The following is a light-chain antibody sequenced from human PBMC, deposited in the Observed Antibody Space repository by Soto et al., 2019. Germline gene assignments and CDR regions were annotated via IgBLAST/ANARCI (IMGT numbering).Light chain of an antibody. J-gene: IGKJ5*01. V-gene: IGKV1-27*01. CDR2: SAF. CDR3: QKFNTAPLS. CDR1: QDISVY. Sequence: DIQMTQSPSSLSASVGDRVTITCRASQDISVYLAWYQQKPGKVPKLLIYSAFTLQSGVPSRFSCSGSGTDFALTISSLQAEDVATYFCQKFNTAPLSFGQGTRVEIK.